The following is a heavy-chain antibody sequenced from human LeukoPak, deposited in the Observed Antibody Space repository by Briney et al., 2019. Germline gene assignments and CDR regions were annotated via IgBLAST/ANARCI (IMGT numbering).Heavy chain of an antibody. Sequence: PGGSLRLSCAASGFTFSSYWMHWVRQAPGKGLVWVSRINSDGSSTSYADSVKGRFTISRDNAKNTLYLQMNSLRAEDTAIYYCAKEKGVVVAPVDYWGQGTLVTVSS. CDR3: AKEKGVVVAPVDY. J-gene: IGHJ4*02. V-gene: IGHV3-74*01. CDR2: INSDGSST. CDR1: GFTFSSYW. D-gene: IGHD2-15*01.